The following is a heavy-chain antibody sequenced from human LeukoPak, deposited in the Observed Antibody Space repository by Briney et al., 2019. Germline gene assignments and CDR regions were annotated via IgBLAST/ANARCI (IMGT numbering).Heavy chain of an antibody. J-gene: IGHJ4*02. V-gene: IGHV1-2*02. D-gene: IGHD3-22*01. Sequence: ASVKVSCKASGYTFTGYYMHWVRQAPGQGLEWMGWINPNSGGTNYAQKFQGRVTMTRDTSISTAYMELSRLRSDDTAVYYCAREGRYDSSGYYQDYWGQGTLVTVSS. CDR1: GYTFTGYY. CDR3: AREGRYDSSGYYQDY. CDR2: INPNSGGT.